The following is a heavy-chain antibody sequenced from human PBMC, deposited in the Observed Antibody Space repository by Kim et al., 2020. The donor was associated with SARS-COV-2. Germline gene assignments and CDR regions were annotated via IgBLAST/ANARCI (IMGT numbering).Heavy chain of an antibody. Sequence: SETLSLTCTVSGGSISSSSYYWGWIRQPPGKGLEWIGSIYYSGSTYYNPSLKSRVTISVDTSKNQFSLKLSSVTAADTAVYYCARDFYGIQLWLYNWFDPWGQGTLVTVSS. CDR3: ARDFYGIQLWLYNWFDP. D-gene: IGHD5-18*01. V-gene: IGHV4-39*07. J-gene: IGHJ5*02. CDR1: GGSISSSSYY. CDR2: IYYSGST.